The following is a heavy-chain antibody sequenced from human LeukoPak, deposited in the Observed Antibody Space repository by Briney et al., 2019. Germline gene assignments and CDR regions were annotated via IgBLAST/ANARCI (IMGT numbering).Heavy chain of an antibody. Sequence: GGSLRLSCAASGFTFSSYSMNWVRQAPGKGLEWVSYISSSSSTIYYADSVKGRFTISRDNAKNSLYLQMNSLRAEDTAVYYCARGGRYCSSTSCYYFDYWGQGTLVTVSS. CDR2: ISSSSSTI. CDR1: GFTFSSYS. J-gene: IGHJ4*02. D-gene: IGHD2-2*01. CDR3: ARGGRYCSSTSCYYFDY. V-gene: IGHV3-48*04.